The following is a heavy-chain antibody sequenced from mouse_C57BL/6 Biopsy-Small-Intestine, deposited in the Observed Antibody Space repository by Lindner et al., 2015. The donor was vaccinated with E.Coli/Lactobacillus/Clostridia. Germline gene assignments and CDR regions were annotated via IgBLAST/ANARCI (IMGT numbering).Heavy chain of an antibody. CDR3: ARFDGGNSDY. Sequence: SVKVSCKASGGTFSRYAISWVRQAPGQGLEWMGRIIPILGIPDYAQKFQGRVTITADKSTSTAYMELSGLGSEDTAVYYCARFDGGNSDYWGQGTLVTVSS. J-gene: IGHJ4*01. CDR1: GGTFSRYA. V-gene: IGHV1-81*01. CDR2: IIPILGIP. D-gene: IGHD1-1*01.